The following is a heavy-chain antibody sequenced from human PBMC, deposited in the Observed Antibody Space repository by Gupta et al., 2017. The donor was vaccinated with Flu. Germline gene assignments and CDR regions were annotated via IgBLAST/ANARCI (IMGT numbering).Heavy chain of an antibody. CDR2: INPNSGGT. V-gene: IGHV1-2*06. J-gene: IGHJ1*01. CDR3: ARDFYCSSTSCYTGYFQH. Sequence: MHWVRQAPGQGLEWMGRINPNSGGTNYAQKFQGRVTMTRDTSISTAYMELSRLRSDDTAVYYCARDFYCSSTSCYTGYFQHWGQGTLVTVSS. D-gene: IGHD2-2*02.